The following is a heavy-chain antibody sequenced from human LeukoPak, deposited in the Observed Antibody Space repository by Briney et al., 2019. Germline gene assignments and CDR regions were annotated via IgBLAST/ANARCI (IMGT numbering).Heavy chain of an antibody. D-gene: IGHD3-10*01. CDR2: IYYSGST. Sequence: SETLSLTCTVSGGSISSYYWSWIRQPPGKGLEWIGYIYYSGSTNYNPSLKSRVTISVDTSKNQFSLKLSSVTAADTAVYYCAGDRPPLWFGSGGYFDYWGQGTLVTVSS. J-gene: IGHJ4*02. V-gene: IGHV4-59*01. CDR1: GGSISSYY. CDR3: AGDRPPLWFGSGGYFDY.